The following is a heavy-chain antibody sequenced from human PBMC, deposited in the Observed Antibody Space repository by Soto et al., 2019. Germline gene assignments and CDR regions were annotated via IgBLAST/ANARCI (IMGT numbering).Heavy chain of an antibody. V-gene: IGHV3-73*01. CDR2: IRSKANSYAT. CDR1: GFTFSGSA. J-gene: IGHJ6*02. D-gene: IGHD6-19*01. Sequence: GGSLRLSCAASGFTFSGSAMHWVRQASGKGLEWVGRIRSKANSYATAYAASVKGRFTISRDDSKNTAYLQMNSLKTEDTAVYYCTRVSGWYYNYYYGMDVWGQGTTVTVSS. CDR3: TRVSGWYYNYYYGMDV.